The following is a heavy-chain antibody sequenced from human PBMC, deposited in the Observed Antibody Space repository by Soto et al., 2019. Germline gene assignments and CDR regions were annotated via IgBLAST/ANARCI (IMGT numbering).Heavy chain of an antibody. D-gene: IGHD3-22*01. Sequence: GGSLRLSCAASGFTFSSYGMHWVRQAPGKGLEWVAVIWYDGSNKYYADSVKGRLTISRDNSKNTLYLQMNSLRAEDTAVYYCARDQTYYYDSSGYYYGHDAFDIWGQGTMVTVSS. CDR3: ARDQTYYYDSSGYYYGHDAFDI. J-gene: IGHJ3*02. CDR1: GFTFSSYG. CDR2: IWYDGSNK. V-gene: IGHV3-33*01.